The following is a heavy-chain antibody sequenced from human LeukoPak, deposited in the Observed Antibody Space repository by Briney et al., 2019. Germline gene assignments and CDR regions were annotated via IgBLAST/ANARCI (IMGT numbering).Heavy chain of an antibody. Sequence: SETLSLTCTVSGGSISSGGYYWNWIRQHPGKGLEWIGYIYHDGSTYYNPSLKSRVTMSLDTSNNQFSLTLNPVTAADTAVYYCASPSIGSTTDYWGQGTLVTVSS. CDR1: GGSISSGGYY. V-gene: IGHV4-31*03. D-gene: IGHD2/OR15-2a*01. CDR2: IYHDGST. J-gene: IGHJ4*02. CDR3: ASPSIGSTTDY.